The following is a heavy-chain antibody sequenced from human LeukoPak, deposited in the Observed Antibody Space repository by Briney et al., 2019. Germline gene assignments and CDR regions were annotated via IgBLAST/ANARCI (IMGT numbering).Heavy chain of an antibody. CDR2: INPSGGST. Sequence: ASVKVSCRASGYTFTSYYMHWVRQAPGQGLEWMGIINPSGGSTSYAQKFQGRVTMTRDRSTSTVYMELSSLRSEDTAVYYCARDSRAYCTNGVCYSLEYFDYWGQGTLVTVSS. V-gene: IGHV1-46*01. CDR3: ARDSRAYCTNGVCYSLEYFDY. CDR1: GYTFTSYY. D-gene: IGHD2-8*01. J-gene: IGHJ4*02.